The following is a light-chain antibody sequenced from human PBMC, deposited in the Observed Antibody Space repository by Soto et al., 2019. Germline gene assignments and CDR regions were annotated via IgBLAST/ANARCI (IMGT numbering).Light chain of an antibody. CDR3: QNYHSAPWT. J-gene: IGKJ1*01. CDR2: GAS. V-gene: IGKV1-27*01. CDR1: QGISNF. Sequence: IQMTQSPSTLSASVGDRVTITCRASQGISNFLAWYQQKPGKVPTLLVYGASTLQSGVPSRFSGSGSGTDFSLTISSLRPEDIETYYCQNYHSAPWTFGQGTTVDVK.